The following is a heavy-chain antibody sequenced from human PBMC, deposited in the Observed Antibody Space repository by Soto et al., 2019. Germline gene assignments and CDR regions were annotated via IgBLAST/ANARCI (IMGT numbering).Heavy chain of an antibody. CDR3: ARDRIAGWAGRYYYYGMDV. CDR2: IYYSGST. V-gene: IGHV4-61*08. J-gene: IGHJ6*02. Sequence: SETLSLTCTVSGGSISSGGYYWSWIRQHPGKGLEWIGYIYYSGSTYYNPSLKSRVTISVDTSKNQFSLKLSSVTAADTAVYYCARDRIAGWAGRYYYYGMDVWGQGTTVTVSS. D-gene: IGHD6-13*01. CDR1: GGSISSGGYY.